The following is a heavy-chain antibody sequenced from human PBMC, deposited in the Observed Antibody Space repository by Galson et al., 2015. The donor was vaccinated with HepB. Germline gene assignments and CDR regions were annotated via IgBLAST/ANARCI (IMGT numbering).Heavy chain of an antibody. J-gene: IGHJ4*02. D-gene: IGHD3-3*01. Sequence: SLRLSCAASGFTFSSYWMSWVRQAPGKGLEWVANIKQDGSEKYYVDSVKGRFTISRDNAKNSLYLQMNSLRAEDTAVYYCARDRRIFGVVIPYFDYWGQGTLVTVSS. CDR2: IKQDGSEK. V-gene: IGHV3-7*03. CDR1: GFTFSSYW. CDR3: ARDRRIFGVVIPYFDY.